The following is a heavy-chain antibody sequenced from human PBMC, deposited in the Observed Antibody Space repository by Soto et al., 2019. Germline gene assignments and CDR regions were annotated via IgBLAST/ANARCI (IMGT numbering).Heavy chain of an antibody. V-gene: IGHV4-39*01. CDR3: ARHSSTMVRGVYQLDY. D-gene: IGHD3-10*01. CDR2: IYYSGST. CDR1: GGSISSSSYY. J-gene: IGHJ4*02. Sequence: ASETLSLTCTVSGGSISSSSYYWGWIRQPPGKGLEWIGSIYYSGSTYYNPSLKSRVTISVDTSKNQFSLKLSSVTAADTAVYYCARHSSTMVRGVYQLDYWGQGTLVTVSS.